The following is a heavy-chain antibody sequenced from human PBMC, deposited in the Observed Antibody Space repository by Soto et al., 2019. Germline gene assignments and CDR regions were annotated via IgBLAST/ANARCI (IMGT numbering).Heavy chain of an antibody. J-gene: IGHJ6*02. Sequence: PSETLSLTCTVSGGSISSYYWSWIRQPPGKGLKWIGYIYYSGSTNYNPSIKSRVTISVDTSKNQLSLKLSSVTAADTAVYYCARDGGGYSSSWETYYYYYGMDVWGQGTTVTV. CDR3: ARDGGGYSSSWETYYYYYGMDV. D-gene: IGHD6-13*01. V-gene: IGHV4-59*01. CDR2: IYYSGST. CDR1: GGSISSYY.